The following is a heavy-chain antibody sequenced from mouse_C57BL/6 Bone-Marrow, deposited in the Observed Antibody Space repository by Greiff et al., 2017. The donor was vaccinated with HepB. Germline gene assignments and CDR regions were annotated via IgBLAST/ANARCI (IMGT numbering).Heavy chain of an antibody. CDR2: IYPGDGDT. D-gene: IGHD1-1*01. J-gene: IGHJ2*01. CDR1: GYAFSSSW. V-gene: IGHV1-82*01. Sequence: QVQLKQSGPELVKPGASVKISCKASGYAFSSSWMNWVKQRPGKGLGWIGRIYPGDGDTNYNGKFKGKATLTADKSSSTAYMQLSSLTSEDSAVYFCARSTTVPIAYWGQGTTLTVSS. CDR3: ARSTTVPIAY.